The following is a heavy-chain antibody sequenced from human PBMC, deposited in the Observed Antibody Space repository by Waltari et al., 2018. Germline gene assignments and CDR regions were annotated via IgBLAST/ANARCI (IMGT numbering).Heavy chain of an antibody. V-gene: IGHV4-39*02. CDR1: GGSISSSSYY. D-gene: IGHD1-26*01. CDR2: IYYSGST. CDR3: ARDRVGANYYFDY. Sequence: QLQLQESGPGLVKPSETLSLTCTVSGGSISSSSYYWGWIRQPPGKGLEWIGSIYYSGSTYYNPSLKSRFTISRDNAKNSLYLQMNSLRAEDTAVYYCARDRVGANYYFDYWGQGTLVTVSS. J-gene: IGHJ4*02.